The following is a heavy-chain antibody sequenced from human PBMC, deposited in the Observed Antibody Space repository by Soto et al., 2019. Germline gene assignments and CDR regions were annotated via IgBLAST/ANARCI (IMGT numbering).Heavy chain of an antibody. CDR1: GFTFSDYS. Sequence: PGGSLRLSCAASGFTFSDYSMNWVLQAPWKGLEWVSSISRSSTSIQYADSVKGRFTMSRDNAKNSLFLQMNSLRAEDTAVYYCARGYLGLMVRGIISYWGQGTLVTVSS. V-gene: IGHV3-21*01. J-gene: IGHJ4*02. CDR2: ISRSSTSI. CDR3: ARGYLGLMVRGIISY. D-gene: IGHD3-10*01.